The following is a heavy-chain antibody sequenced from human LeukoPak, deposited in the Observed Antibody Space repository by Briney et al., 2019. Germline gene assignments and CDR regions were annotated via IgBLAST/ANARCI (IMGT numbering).Heavy chain of an antibody. CDR3: TSFTLYTGSYRFDY. D-gene: IGHD1-26*01. CDR1: GFTFSNAW. V-gene: IGHV3-15*01. Sequence: PGGSLRLSCAGSGFTFSNAWMSWVRQAPGKGLEWVGRIKSKSDSGTTDYAAPVEGRFTISRDDSENTLHLQMNSLKTEDTAVYYCTSFTLYTGSYRFDYWGQGTLVTVSS. J-gene: IGHJ4*02. CDR2: IKSKSDSGTT.